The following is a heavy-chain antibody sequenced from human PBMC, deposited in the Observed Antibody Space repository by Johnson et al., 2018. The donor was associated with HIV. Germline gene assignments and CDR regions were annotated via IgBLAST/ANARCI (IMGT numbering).Heavy chain of an antibody. V-gene: IGHV3-30-3*01. Sequence: QMLLVESGGGLVKPGRSLRLSCAASGFTFSSYSMHWVRQAPGKGLEWVAFISYDDSNKYYADSVKGRFTISRDNSKNTLYLQMSSLRVEDTAVYCCARVRIIYSSSSHAFDIWGQGTMVTVSS. CDR1: GFTFSSYS. D-gene: IGHD6-6*01. CDR3: ARVRIIYSSSSHAFDI. CDR2: ISYDDSNK. J-gene: IGHJ3*02.